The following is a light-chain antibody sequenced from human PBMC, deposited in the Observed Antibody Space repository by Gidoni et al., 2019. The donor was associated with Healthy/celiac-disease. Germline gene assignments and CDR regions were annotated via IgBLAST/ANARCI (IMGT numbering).Light chain of an antibody. Sequence: DIQMTQSPSPLSAPVGDRVPITRRGSQSISSWLAWYQQKPGKAPKLLNDDASSVESGVASRSSGSVAGTEFPITISSLQADDFATYYCQQYNRYSWTFGQGTKVEIK. V-gene: IGKV1-5*01. J-gene: IGKJ1*01. CDR2: DAS. CDR1: QSISSW. CDR3: QQYNRYSWT.